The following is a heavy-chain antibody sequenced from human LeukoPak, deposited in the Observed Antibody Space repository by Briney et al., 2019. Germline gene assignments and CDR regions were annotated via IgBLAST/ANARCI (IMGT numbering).Heavy chain of an antibody. CDR2: ISYDGSNK. Sequence: RPGGSLRLSCAASGFTFSSYGMHWVRQAPGKGLEWVAVISYDGSNKYYADSVKGRFTISRDNSKNTLYLQMNSLRAEDTAVYYCAKDPGGSSGYPDAFDIWGQGTMVTVSS. D-gene: IGHD3-22*01. CDR3: AKDPGGSSGYPDAFDI. CDR1: GFTFSSYG. V-gene: IGHV3-30*18. J-gene: IGHJ3*02.